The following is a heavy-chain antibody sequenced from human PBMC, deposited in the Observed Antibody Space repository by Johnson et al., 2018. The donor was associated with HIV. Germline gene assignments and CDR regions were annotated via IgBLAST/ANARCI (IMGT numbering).Heavy chain of an antibody. CDR1: GFTFSSYG. J-gene: IGHJ3*02. Sequence: QVQLVESGGGVVQPGGSLRLSCAASGFTFSSYGMHWVRQAPGKGLEWVAVISYDGSNKYYADSVRGRFTISRDNSKNTLYLQMNKLRAEDTAVYYCAKDRGSPGIPAAFDIWGQGTMVTVSS. CDR3: AKDRGSPGIPAAFDI. CDR2: ISYDGSNK. D-gene: IGHD1-26*01. V-gene: IGHV3-30*19.